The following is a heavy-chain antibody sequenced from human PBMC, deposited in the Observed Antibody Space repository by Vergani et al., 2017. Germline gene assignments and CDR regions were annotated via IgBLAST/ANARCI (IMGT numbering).Heavy chain of an antibody. CDR2: ISCDGSNK. J-gene: IGHJ4*02. D-gene: IGHD3-9*01. CDR3: ARDGYDILTGYYNLLDY. Sequence: QVQLVESGGGVVQPGRSLRLSCAASGFTFSSYAMHWVRQAPSKGLEWVAVISCDGSNKYYADSVKGRFTISRDNSKNTLYLQMNSLRAEDTAVYYCARDGYDILTGYYNLLDYWGQGTLVTVSS. CDR1: GFTFSSYA. V-gene: IGHV3-30-3*01.